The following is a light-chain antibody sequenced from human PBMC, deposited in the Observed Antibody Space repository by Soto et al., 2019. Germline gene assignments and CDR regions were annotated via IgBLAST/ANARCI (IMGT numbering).Light chain of an antibody. CDR2: VNSDGSH. CDR1: SGHKKYA. J-gene: IGLJ3*02. CDR3: QTWGTGFRV. V-gene: IGLV4-69*01. Sequence: QLVLTQSPSASASLGASVKLTCTLSSGHKKYAIAWHQQQPQKGPRYLMNVNSDGSHSKGDGIPDRFSGSSSGTERYLIISGLQSEDEADYYCQTWGTGFRVFGGGTQLTVL.